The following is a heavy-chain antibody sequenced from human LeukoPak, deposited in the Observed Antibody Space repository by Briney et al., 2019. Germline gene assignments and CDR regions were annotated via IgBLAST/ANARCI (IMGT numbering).Heavy chain of an antibody. CDR2: IKQDGSEK. CDR1: GFTISGYW. D-gene: IGHD3-16*01. CDR3: ARDGGTDWYDP. J-gene: IGHJ5*02. Sequence: GGSLRLSCAASGFTISGYWMTWVRQAPGKGLEWVANIKQDGSEKTYVDPVKGRFIISRDNAKNSIYLQMNSLRVEDTAMYYCARDGGTDWYDPWGQGTLVTVSS. V-gene: IGHV3-7*01.